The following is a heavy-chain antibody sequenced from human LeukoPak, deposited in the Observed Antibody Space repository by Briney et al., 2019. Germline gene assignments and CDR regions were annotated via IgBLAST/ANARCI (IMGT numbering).Heavy chain of an antibody. J-gene: IGHJ4*02. V-gene: IGHV4-4*02. CDR2: NADDATT. CDR3: TREDRPYCPFAY. Sequence: SETLSLTCGVSGGSIDITNYWSWVRQAPGKGLEWIGENADDATTNYNPSLRSRVAMSFDRANNQFSLSLTSVTAADTAVYYCTREDRPYCPFAYWGQGVLVNVSA. D-gene: IGHD1-26*01. CDR1: GGSIDITNY.